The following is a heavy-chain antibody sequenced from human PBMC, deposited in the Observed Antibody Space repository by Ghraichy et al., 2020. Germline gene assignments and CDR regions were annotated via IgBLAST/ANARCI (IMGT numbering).Heavy chain of an antibody. CDR2: ISGNGGST. D-gene: IGHD3-3*01. J-gene: IGHJ4*02. CDR1: GFPFSSYA. V-gene: IGHV3-23*01. CDR3: AKCSYGFWSGYSNC. Sequence: GALRLSCAASGFPFSSYAMSWVRQAPGKGLEWVSAISGNGGSTYYADSVKGRFTISRDNSKNTLYLQMNSLRAEDTAVYYCAKCSYGFWSGYSNCWGQGTLVTVSS.